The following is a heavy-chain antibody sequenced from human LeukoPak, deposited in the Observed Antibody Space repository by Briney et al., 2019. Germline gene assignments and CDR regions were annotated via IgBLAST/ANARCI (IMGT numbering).Heavy chain of an antibody. CDR2: IWYDGSNK. D-gene: IGHD6-13*01. V-gene: IGHV3-33*08. Sequence: PGGSLRLSCAASGFTFSSYAMHWVRQAPGKGLEWVAVIWYDGSNKYYADSVKGRFTISRDNSKNTLYLQMNSLRAGDTAVYYCARDERIAAAGVLDYWGQGTLVTVSS. CDR3: ARDERIAAAGVLDY. J-gene: IGHJ4*02. CDR1: GFTFSSYA.